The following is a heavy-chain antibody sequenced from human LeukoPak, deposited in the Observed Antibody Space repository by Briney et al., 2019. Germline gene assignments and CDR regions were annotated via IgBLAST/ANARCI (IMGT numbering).Heavy chain of an antibody. J-gene: IGHJ4*02. Sequence: GESLKISCKGSGYSFTSYWIGWVRQMPRKGLEWVGIIYPGDSDTRYSPSFQGQVTISADKSISTAYLQWSSLKASDTAMYYCARLYDSSGLDPNFDYWGQGTLVTVSS. CDR3: ARLYDSSGLDPNFDY. CDR2: IYPGDSDT. D-gene: IGHD3-22*01. CDR1: GYSFTSYW. V-gene: IGHV5-51*01.